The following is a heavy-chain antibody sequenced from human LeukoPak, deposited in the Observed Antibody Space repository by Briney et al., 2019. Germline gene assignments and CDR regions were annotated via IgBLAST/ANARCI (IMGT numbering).Heavy chain of an antibody. Sequence: GGSLRLSCVASGFTFTGHSMHWVRQAPGKGLEWVAVVADDEKTIFYADSLKGRFTVSRDNSKNTVYLQMNSLRAEDTAVYYCAKDLGVRGVPAAFDYWGQGTLVTVSS. D-gene: IGHD3-10*01. V-gene: IGHV3-30*04. CDR2: VADDEKTI. CDR1: GFTFTGHS. CDR3: AKDLGVRGVPAAFDY. J-gene: IGHJ4*02.